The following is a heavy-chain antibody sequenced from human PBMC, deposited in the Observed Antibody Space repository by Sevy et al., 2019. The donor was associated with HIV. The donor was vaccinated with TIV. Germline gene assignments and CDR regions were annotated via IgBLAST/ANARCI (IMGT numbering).Heavy chain of an antibody. J-gene: IGHJ4*02. V-gene: IGHV3-49*03. Sequence: GGSLRLSCTTSGFTFDDYAMSWFRQAPGKGLEWVAFITRNSYEAYGGTTEDAASVKGRFIISRDDSKSIAYLQMNSLKTEDTAGYYCSRGLATADTPEYYFDYWGQGNLVTVSS. CDR3: SRGLATADTPEYYFDY. CDR2: ITRNSYEAYGGTT. CDR1: GFTFDDYA. D-gene: IGHD5-12*01.